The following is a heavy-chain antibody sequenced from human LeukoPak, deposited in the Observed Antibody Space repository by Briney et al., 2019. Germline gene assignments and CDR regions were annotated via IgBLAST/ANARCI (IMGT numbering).Heavy chain of an antibody. D-gene: IGHD6-13*01. CDR1: GFTLSSYW. CDR2: IKQDGSEK. V-gene: IGHV3-7*03. CDR3: ARDGVSHDYYYYYYGMDV. Sequence: GGSLRLSCAASGFTLSSYWMSWVRQAPGKGLEWVANIKQDGSEKNYVDFVKGRFTISRDNAKNSLYLQMNSLRAEDTAVYYCARDGVSHDYYYYYYGMDVWGQGTTVTVSS. J-gene: IGHJ6*02.